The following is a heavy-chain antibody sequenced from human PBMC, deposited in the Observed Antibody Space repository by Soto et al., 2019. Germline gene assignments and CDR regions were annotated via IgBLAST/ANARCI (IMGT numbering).Heavy chain of an antibody. Sequence: SETLSLTCTVSGGSISSTSYYWGWIRQPPGKGLEWIASIYYSGSSYYNPSLKSRVTISVDTSKSQFSLKLSSVTAADTAFYYCARHHLQLGVGYWGQGTRVTVSS. CDR1: GGSISSTSYY. V-gene: IGHV4-39*01. J-gene: IGHJ4*02. CDR2: IYYSGSS. CDR3: ARHHLQLGVGY. D-gene: IGHD5-18*01.